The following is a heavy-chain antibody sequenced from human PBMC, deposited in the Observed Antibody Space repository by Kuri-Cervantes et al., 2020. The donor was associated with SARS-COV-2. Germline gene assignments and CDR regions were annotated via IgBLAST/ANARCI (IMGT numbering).Heavy chain of an antibody. CDR1: GGTFSSYA. J-gene: IGHJ4*02. V-gene: IGHV1-69*04. CDR2: IIPILGIA. Sequence: SVKVSCKASGGTFSSYAISWVRQAPGQGLEWMGRIIPILGIANYAQKLQGRVTITADKSTSTAYMELSSLRSEDTAVYYCARARSVSGSCVGSFDYWGQGTLVTVSS. D-gene: IGHD1-26*01. CDR3: ARARSVSGSCVGSFDY.